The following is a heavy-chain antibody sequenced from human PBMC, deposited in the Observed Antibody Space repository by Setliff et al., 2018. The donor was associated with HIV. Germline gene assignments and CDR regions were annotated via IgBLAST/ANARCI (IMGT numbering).Heavy chain of an antibody. V-gene: IGHV4-38-2*01. J-gene: IGHJ5*02. D-gene: IGHD4-17*01. CDR3: ARAPGPYGDYNWFDP. CDR1: GYSISSGYY. Sequence: LSLTCAVSGYSISSGYYWGWIRQPPGKGLEWIGEINPSGSSNYNPSLKSRVTISVDTSKNHFSLKLNSVTAADTAVYYCARAPGPYGDYNWFDPWGQGALVTVSS. CDR2: INPSGSS.